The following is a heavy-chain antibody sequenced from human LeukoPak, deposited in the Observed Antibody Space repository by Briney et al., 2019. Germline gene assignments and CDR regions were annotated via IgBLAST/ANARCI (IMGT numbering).Heavy chain of an antibody. V-gene: IGHV4-59*01. CDR1: GGSISSYY. D-gene: IGHD1-26*01. CDR3: ARDGCPTTKSGCVGNWFDP. CDR2: MYYTGST. Sequence: SETLSLTCTVSGGSISSYYWSWIRQPRGKGREWIGYMYYTGSTNYNPSLKSRLTISVDTSKNQFSLRLSSVTAADTAVYYCARDGCPTTKSGCVGNWFDPWGQGTLVTVSS. J-gene: IGHJ5*02.